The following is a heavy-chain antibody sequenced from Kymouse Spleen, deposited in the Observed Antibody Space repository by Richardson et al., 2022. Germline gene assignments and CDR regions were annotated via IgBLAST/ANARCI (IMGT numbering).Heavy chain of an antibody. CDR2: IWYDGSNK. CDR3: ARDRDYGSGSYGKDY. CDR1: GFTFSSYG. D-gene: IGHD3-10*01. J-gene: IGHJ4*02. V-gene: IGHV3-33*01. Sequence: QVQLVESGGGVVQPGRSLRLSCAASGFTFSSYGMHWVRQAPGKGLEWVAVIWYDGSNKYYADSVKGRFTISRDNSKNTLYLQMNSLRAEDTAVYYCARDRDYGSGSYGKDYWGQGTLVTVSS.